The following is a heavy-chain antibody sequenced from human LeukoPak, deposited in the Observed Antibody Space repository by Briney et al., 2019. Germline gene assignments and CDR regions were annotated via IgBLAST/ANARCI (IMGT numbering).Heavy chain of an antibody. CDR2: IGASGANT. D-gene: IGHD3-10*01. CDR3: AKRGPGSPQSGKYYFDY. Sequence: GGSLRLSCAASKFTFNIYAMNWVRQAPGKGLEWVSTIGASGANTFYADFVKGRFTISRDNSKNTLYLQMNSLRAEDTAVYYCAKRGPGSPQSGKYYFDYWGQGTLVTVSS. V-gene: IGHV3-23*01. CDR1: KFTFNIYA. J-gene: IGHJ4*02.